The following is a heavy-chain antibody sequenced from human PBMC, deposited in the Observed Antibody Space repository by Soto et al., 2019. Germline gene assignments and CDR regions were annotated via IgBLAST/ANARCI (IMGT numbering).Heavy chain of an antibody. Sequence: GSLRLSCAAPGFTFSSHAMSWVRQAPAKGLEWVSAISGSGRSTYYADSVKGRFTISRDNSKNTVYLQMNSLRAEDTAVYYCAKDQGVSGAYSYGYDYWGLGTLVTVSS. CDR3: AKDQGVSGAYSYGYDY. CDR1: GFTFSSHA. J-gene: IGHJ4*02. CDR2: ISGSGRST. V-gene: IGHV3-23*01. D-gene: IGHD5-18*01.